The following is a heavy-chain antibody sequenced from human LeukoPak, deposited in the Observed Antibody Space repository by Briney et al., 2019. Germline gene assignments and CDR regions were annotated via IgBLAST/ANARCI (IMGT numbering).Heavy chain of an antibody. D-gene: IGHD5-18*01. J-gene: IGHJ4*02. V-gene: IGHV3-7*01. Sequence: GGSLRLSCVASGFTFRSYWMSWVRQAPGKGPEWVANIKQDGREKYYVDSVQGRFTISRDNAKNSLYLQMNSLRAEDTAVYYCARADWDTAMIDYWGQGTLVTVSS. CDR2: IKQDGREK. CDR1: GFTFRSYW. CDR3: ARADWDTAMIDY.